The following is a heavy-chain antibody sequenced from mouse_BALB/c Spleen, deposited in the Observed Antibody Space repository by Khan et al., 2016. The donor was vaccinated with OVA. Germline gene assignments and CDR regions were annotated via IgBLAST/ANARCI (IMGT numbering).Heavy chain of an antibody. CDR2: INTYTGEP. D-gene: IGHD2-10*01. V-gene: IGHV9-1*02. Sequence: QIQLVQSGPELKKPGETVKISCKASGYTFTNYGMNWVKQSPGKALKWMGWINTYTGEPTSADDFMGRFAFSLETSANTAYLQINNLKNEDMATYFCARPPYFSYTLDHWGQGTSVTVSS. CDR1: GYTFTNYG. CDR3: ARPPYFSYTLDH. J-gene: IGHJ4*01.